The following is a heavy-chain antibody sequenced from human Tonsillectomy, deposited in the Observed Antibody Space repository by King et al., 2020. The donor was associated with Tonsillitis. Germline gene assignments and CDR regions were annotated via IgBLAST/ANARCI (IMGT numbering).Heavy chain of an antibody. D-gene: IGHD4-17*01. V-gene: IGHV1-45*02. CDR2: ITPFNGNT. J-gene: IGHJ5*02. CDR3: ASHDFGENNWFDP. CDR1: RYTFTHRY. Sequence: QLVQSGAEVRKTGSSVKVSCKASRYTFTHRYPHWVRQAPGQALEWVGWITPFNGNTNYAQKFQDRVTITRDRSMSTAYMELFSLRFEDTAMYYCASHDFGENNWFDPWGQGTLVTVSS.